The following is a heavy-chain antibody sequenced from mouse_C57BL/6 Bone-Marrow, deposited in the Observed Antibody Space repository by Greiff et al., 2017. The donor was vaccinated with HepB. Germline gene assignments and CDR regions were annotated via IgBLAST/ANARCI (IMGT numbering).Heavy chain of an antibody. CDR2: IYWDDDK. CDR3: ARISSVVATGFDY. V-gene: IGHV8-12*01. Sequence: QVTLKVCGPGILQSSQTLSLTCSFSGFSLSTSGMGVSWIRQPSGKGLEWLAHIYWDDDKRYNPSLKSRLTISKDTSRNQVFLKITSVDTADTATYYCARISSVVATGFDYWGQGTTLTVSS. D-gene: IGHD1-1*01. CDR1: GFSLSTSGMG. J-gene: IGHJ2*01.